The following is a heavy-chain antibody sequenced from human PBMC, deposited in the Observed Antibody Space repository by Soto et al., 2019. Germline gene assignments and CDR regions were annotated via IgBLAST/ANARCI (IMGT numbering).Heavy chain of an antibody. Sequence: PGGSLRLSCAASGFTFSNAWMSWVRQAPGKGLEWVGRIKSKTDGGTTDYAAPVKGGFTISRDDSKNTLYLQMNSLKTEDTAVYYCTTDRVPYSRASHYWGQGTLVTVSS. J-gene: IGHJ4*02. CDR1: GFTFSNAW. V-gene: IGHV3-15*01. CDR3: TTDRVPYSRASHY. CDR2: IKSKTDGGTT. D-gene: IGHD6-13*01.